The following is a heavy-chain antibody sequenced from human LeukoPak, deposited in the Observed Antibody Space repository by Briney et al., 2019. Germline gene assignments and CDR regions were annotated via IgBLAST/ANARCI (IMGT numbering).Heavy chain of an antibody. V-gene: IGHV4-4*02. CDR1: GGSISSSNW. J-gene: IGHJ4*02. CDR2: IYHSGST. D-gene: IGHD3-22*01. Sequence: SGTLSLTCAVSGGSISSSNWWSWVRQPPGKGLEWIGEIYHSGSTDYNPSLKSRVTISVDKSKNQFSLKLSSVTAADTAVYYCARDFYYDSSVYDSWGQGTLVTVSS. CDR3: ARDFYYDSSVYDS.